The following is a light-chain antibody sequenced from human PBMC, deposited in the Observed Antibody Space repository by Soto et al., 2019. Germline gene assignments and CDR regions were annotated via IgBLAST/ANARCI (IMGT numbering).Light chain of an antibody. V-gene: IGLV1-40*01. CDR2: GNS. CDR3: QSYDSSLSGSVV. J-gene: IGLJ2*01. CDR1: DSNIGAGYD. Sequence: QSMLTQPPSVSGAPGQRVTISCTGSDSNIGAGYDVHWYQHLPGTAPKLLMYGNSIRPSGVPDRFSGSRSGTSASLAITGLQAEDEAHYYCQSYDSSLSGSVVFGGGTKLTVL.